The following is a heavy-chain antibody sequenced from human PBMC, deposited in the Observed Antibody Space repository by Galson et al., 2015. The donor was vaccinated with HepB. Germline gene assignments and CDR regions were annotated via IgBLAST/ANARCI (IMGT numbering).Heavy chain of an antibody. CDR2: INSLSSNI. D-gene: IGHD2-15*01. V-gene: IGHV3-21*01. CDR1: GFTFSTYT. J-gene: IGHJ2*01. CDR3: ARERVDPGAPYWYFEI. Sequence: SLRLSCATSGFTFSTYTMNWVRQAPGKGLEWVSSINSLSSNIYYADSVRGRFTISRDNAKNSLYLQMNSLRAEDMAVYYCARERVDPGAPYWYFEIWGRGTLVTVSS.